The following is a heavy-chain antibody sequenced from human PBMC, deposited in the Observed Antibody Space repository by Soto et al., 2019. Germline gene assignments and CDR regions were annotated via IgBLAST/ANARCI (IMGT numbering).Heavy chain of an antibody. CDR1: GFTFSSYW. D-gene: IGHD3-9*01. V-gene: IGHV3-7*01. Sequence: GGSLRLSCAASGFTFSSYWMSWVRQAPGKGLEWVANIKQDGSEKYYVDSVKGRFTISRDNAKNSLYLQMNSLRAEDTSVYYWARDGRRYLYGMDVWGQGTTVTVSS. CDR3: ARDGRRYLYGMDV. J-gene: IGHJ6*02. CDR2: IKQDGSEK.